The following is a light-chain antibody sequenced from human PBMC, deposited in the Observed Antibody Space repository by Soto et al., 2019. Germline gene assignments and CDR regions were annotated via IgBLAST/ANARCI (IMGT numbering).Light chain of an antibody. J-gene: IGKJ1*01. CDR3: QKYNSAPRT. CDR2: AAS. V-gene: IGKV1-27*01. CDR1: QSISSW. Sequence: DIQMTQSPSTLSASVGARVTITCRASQSISSWLAWYQQKPGKVPKLLIYAASTLQSGVPSRFSGSGSGTDLTITISSLQPEDVETYDCQKYNSAPRTFGQGTKVDIK.